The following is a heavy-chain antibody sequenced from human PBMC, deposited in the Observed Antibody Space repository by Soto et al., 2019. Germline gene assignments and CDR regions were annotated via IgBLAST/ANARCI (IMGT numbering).Heavy chain of an antibody. Sequence: WGSLRLSFAVSGFTFSSYSMNWVRQAPGKVLECVSYIISISXTXXXXXXXXXXXXXXIDXXNNXXXLXXXXXXXXXTAVYYCARDLHPMDVWGPGTTVTISS. CDR3: ARDLHPMDV. V-gene: IGHV3-48*01. J-gene: IGHJ6*02. CDR1: GFTFSSYS. CDR2: IISISXTX.